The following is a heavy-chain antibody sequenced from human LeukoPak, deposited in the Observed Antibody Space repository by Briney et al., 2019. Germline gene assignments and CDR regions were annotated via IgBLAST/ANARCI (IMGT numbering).Heavy chain of an antibody. D-gene: IGHD3-10*01. Sequence: GRSLRLSCAASGFTFSSYGMHWVRQAPGKGLEWVAVIWYDGSNKYYADSVKGRFTISRDNSRNTLYLQMNSLRAEDTAVYYCARGLWFGDYALGSDPWGQGTLVTVSS. V-gene: IGHV3-33*01. CDR1: GFTFSSYG. CDR3: ARGLWFGDYALGSDP. J-gene: IGHJ5*02. CDR2: IWYDGSNK.